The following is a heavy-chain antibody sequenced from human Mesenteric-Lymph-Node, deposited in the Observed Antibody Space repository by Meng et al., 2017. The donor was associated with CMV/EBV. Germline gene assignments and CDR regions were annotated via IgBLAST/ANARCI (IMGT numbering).Heavy chain of an antibody. Sequence: AHLVESGGGLVRPGGSLRLSCAGSGFNVRDKYMSWVRQPPGKGLEWVCIIYRGDNTYYIDSVKDRFTVSRDNSKNTMYLQMNSLRVEDTAVYYCTGDSVSNPNLDYWGQGTLVTVSS. CDR2: IYRGDNT. V-gene: IGHV3-66*01. J-gene: IGHJ4*02. CDR1: GFNVRDKY. D-gene: IGHD3-10*01. CDR3: TGDSVSNPNLDY.